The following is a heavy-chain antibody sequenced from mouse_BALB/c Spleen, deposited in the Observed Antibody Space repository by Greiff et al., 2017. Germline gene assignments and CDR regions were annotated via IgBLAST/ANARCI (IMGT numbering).Heavy chain of an antibody. D-gene: IGHD2-4*01. CDR1: GYTFTSYV. CDR3: ASSTMITTESFAY. Sequence: VHVKQSGPELVKPGASVNMSCKASGYTFTSYVMHWVKQKPGQGLEWIGYINPYNDGTKYNEKFKGKATLTSDKSSSTAYMELSSLTSEDSAVYYCASSTMITTESFAYWGQGTLVTVSA. CDR2: INPYNDGT. V-gene: IGHV1-14*01. J-gene: IGHJ3*01.